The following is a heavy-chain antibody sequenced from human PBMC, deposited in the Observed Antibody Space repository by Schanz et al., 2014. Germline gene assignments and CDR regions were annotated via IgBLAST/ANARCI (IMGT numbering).Heavy chain of an antibody. J-gene: IGHJ2*01. Sequence: QVQLQESGPGLVKPSQTLSLTCTVSGGSIRSGTYYWSWIRQPAGKALEWVGRVFPNGITNYNPSLKKRVPISLDAPKTRSSLPLPSLPAADTAVYYCARDTTWRLDLWGRGTLVTVSS. D-gene: IGHD1-1*01. CDR3: ARDTTWRLDL. V-gene: IGHV4-61*02. CDR1: GGSIRSGTYY. CDR2: VFPNGIT.